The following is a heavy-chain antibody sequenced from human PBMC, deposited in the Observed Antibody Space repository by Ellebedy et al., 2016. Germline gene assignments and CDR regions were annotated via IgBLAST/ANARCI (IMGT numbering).Heavy chain of an antibody. J-gene: IGHJ4*02. V-gene: IGHV3-9*01. CDR2: ISWNSGSI. Sequence: SLKISXAASGFTFSSYAMSWVRQAPGKGLEWVSGISWNSGSIGYADSVKGRFTISRDNAKNSLYLQMNSLRAEDTALYYCANTPAGYWGQGTLVTVSS. CDR1: GFTFSSYA. CDR3: ANTPAGY.